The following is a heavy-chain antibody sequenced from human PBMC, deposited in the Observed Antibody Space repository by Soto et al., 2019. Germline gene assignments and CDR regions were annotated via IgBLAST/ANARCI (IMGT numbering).Heavy chain of an antibody. CDR2: INHSGST. J-gene: IGHJ5*02. V-gene: IGHV4-34*01. CDR3: AREGRYYASGRFWWFDT. D-gene: IGHD3-10*01. CDR1: GGSFSDYY. Sequence: PSETLSLTCAVYGGSFSDYYWSWIRQPPGKGLEWIGEINHSGSTNYNPSLKSRVTISVDTSKNQFSLKLSSVTGADTAVYYCAREGRYYASGRFWWFDTWGQGTLVTVSS.